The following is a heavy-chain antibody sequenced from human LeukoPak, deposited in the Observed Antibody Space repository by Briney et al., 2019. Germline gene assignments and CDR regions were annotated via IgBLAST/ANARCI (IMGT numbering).Heavy chain of an antibody. Sequence: GESLKISCKASGYRFTNYWIGWVRQMPGKGLEWMGSIYPGDSDTRYSPSFQGQVTISADKSISTAYLQWSSLKASDTDMYYCVIVFLPAADYWGQGTLVTVSS. CDR2: IYPGDSDT. V-gene: IGHV5-51*01. CDR1: GYRFTNYW. D-gene: IGHD2-2*01. J-gene: IGHJ4*02. CDR3: VIVFLPAADY.